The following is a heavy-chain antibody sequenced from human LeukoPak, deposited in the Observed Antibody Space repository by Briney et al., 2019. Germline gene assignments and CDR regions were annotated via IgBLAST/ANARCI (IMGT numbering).Heavy chain of an antibody. J-gene: IGHJ4*02. V-gene: IGHV3-7*01. D-gene: IGHD2/OR15-2a*01. CDR1: GFTFSSYG. CDR3: TRKGSQWDFLVDY. CDR2: IKQDGSEK. Sequence: GGSLRLSCAASGFTFSSYGMSWVRQAPGKGLEWVANIKQDGSEKHYVDSVKGRFTISRDNAKNSLYLQMDSLTAEDTAVYYCTRKGSQWDFLVDYWGQGTRVAVSP.